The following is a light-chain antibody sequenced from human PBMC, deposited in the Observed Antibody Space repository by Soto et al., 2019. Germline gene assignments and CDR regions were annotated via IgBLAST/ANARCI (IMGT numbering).Light chain of an antibody. J-gene: IGKJ5*01. Sequence: EILMTQSPATLSVSPGERATLSCRASQSVSSSLAWYQQKPGQAPRLLIYGASTRATGIPARFSGSGSGTDFTLTISSLEPEDFAIYYCQHHSNRPPITFGQGTRLEIK. V-gene: IGKV3-15*01. CDR3: QHHSNRPPIT. CDR2: GAS. CDR1: QSVSSS.